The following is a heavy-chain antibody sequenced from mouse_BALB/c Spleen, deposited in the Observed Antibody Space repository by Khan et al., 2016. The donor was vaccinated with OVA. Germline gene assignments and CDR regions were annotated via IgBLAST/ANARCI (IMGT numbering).Heavy chain of an antibody. CDR2: INPTSGYT. V-gene: IGHV1-7*01. Sequence: VKLQESGAELAKPGASVKMSCKASGYTFTTYWMHWVKQRPGQGLEWIGYINPTSGYTDYNEKFKDRATLSADKSSSTAYMQLSSLTSEDSAVYYCTRVRIDYWGQGTTLTVSS. CDR3: TRVRIDY. J-gene: IGHJ2*01. CDR1: GYTFTTYW.